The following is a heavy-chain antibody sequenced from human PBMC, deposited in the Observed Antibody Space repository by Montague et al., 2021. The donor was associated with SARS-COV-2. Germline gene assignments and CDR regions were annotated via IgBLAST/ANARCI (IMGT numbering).Heavy chain of an antibody. D-gene: IGHD3-16*01. V-gene: IGHV4-31*03. J-gene: IGHJ6*02. CDR2: IFYRGGT. CDR1: GGSISSGGYY. Sequence: TLSLTCTVSGGSISSGGYYWSWVRQPPGKDLDWIGYIFYRGGTYYNPSLKSRVSMSVDTSKIQFSLNLTSVTAADTAVYYCARANYYVMTSKAYAMDVWGQGTTVTVSS. CDR3: ARANYYVMTSKAYAMDV.